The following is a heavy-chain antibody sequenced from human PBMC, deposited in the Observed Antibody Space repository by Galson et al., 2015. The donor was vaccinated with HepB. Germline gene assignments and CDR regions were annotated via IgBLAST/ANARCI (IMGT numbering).Heavy chain of an antibody. CDR1: GYTFTSYY. V-gene: IGHV1-46*01. CDR3: ARGGERITIFGVVLDAFDI. J-gene: IGHJ3*02. D-gene: IGHD3-3*01. Sequence: SVKVSCKASGYTFTSYYMHWVRQAPGQGLEWMGIINPSGGSTSYAQKFQGRVTMTRDTSTSTVYMELSSLRSEDTAVYYCARGGERITIFGVVLDAFDIWGQGTMVTVSS. CDR2: INPSGGST.